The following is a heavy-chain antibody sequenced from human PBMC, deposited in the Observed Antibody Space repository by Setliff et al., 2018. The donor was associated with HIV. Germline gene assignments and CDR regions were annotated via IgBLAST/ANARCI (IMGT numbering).Heavy chain of an antibody. V-gene: IGHV4-34*01. J-gene: IGHJ3*01. Sequence: SETLSLTCTVFGGSISPYYWSWIRQSPGKGLEWIGEINHSGGTNYNPSLKSRVTMSIDTSKNQFSLNVSSVTAADTAVYYCARGWGHDGFDFWGQGTMVTVSS. CDR2: INHSGGT. CDR3: ARGWGHDGFDF. D-gene: IGHD7-27*01. CDR1: GGSISPYY.